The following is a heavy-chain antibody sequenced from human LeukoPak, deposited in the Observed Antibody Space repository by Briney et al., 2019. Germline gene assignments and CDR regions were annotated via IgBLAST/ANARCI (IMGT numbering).Heavy chain of an antibody. V-gene: IGHV3-23*01. CDR2: ISVGGTTT. D-gene: IGHD6-13*01. Sequence: GGSLRLSCVASGFTFSNYAMSWIRQAPGKGLEWVSSISVGGTTTYYADSVKGRFSISRDNSENTLYLQMNGLRADDTAVYSCAKSFTSSSSDYWGQGPLVTVSS. CDR3: AKSFTSSSSDY. J-gene: IGHJ4*02. CDR1: GFTFSNYA.